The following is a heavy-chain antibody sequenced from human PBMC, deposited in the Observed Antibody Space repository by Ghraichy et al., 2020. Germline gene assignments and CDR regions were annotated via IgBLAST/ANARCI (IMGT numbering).Heavy chain of an antibody. J-gene: IGHJ6*02. CDR2: IYYSGST. CDR1: GGSISSYY. CDR3: ARDHYYYGMDV. Sequence: SQTLSLTCTVSGGSISSYYWSWIRQPPGKGLEWIGYIYYSGSTNYNPSLKSRVTISVDTSKNQFSLKLSSVTAADTAVYYCARDHYYYGMDVWGQGTTVTVSS. V-gene: IGHV4-59*01.